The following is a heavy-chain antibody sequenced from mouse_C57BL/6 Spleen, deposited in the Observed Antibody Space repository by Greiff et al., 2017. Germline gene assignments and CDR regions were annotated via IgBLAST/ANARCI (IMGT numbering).Heavy chain of an antibody. Sequence: QVQLQQPGAELVRPGSSVKLSCKASGYTFTSYWMHWVKQRPIQGLEWIGNIDPSDSETHYNQKFKDKATLTVDKSSSTAYMQLSSLTSEDSAVYYCARLTPYYYGSSYVDFDVWGTGTTVTVSS. J-gene: IGHJ1*03. CDR1: GYTFTSYW. V-gene: IGHV1-52*01. CDR2: IDPSDSET. CDR3: ARLTPYYYGSSYVDFDV. D-gene: IGHD1-1*01.